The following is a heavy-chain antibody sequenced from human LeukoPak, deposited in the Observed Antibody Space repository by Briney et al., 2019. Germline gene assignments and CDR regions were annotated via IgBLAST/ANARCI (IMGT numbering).Heavy chain of an antibody. CDR3: AKSHDFWSGYSEGPWFDP. CDR1: GFTFSSYA. J-gene: IGHJ5*02. CDR2: ISGSGGST. V-gene: IGHV3-23*01. D-gene: IGHD3-3*01. Sequence: GGSLRLSCAASGFTFSSYAMSGVRQAPGKGLEWVSAISGSGGSTYYADSVKGRFTISRDNSKNTLYLQMNSLRAEDTAVYYCAKSHDFWSGYSEGPWFDPWGQGTLVTVSS.